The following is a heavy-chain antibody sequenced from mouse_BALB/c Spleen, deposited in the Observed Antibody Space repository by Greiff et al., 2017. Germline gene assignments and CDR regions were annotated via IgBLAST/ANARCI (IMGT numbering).Heavy chain of an antibody. Sequence: QVQLQQSGAELVRSGASVKLSCTASGFNIKDYYMHWVKQRPEQGLEWIGWIYPGSGNTKYNEKFKGKATLTVDTSSSTAYMQLSSLTSEDTAVYFCARQLGLRDYFDYWGQGTTLTVSS. CDR2: IYPGSGNT. J-gene: IGHJ2*01. D-gene: IGHD3-1*01. V-gene: IGHV1-84*02. CDR1: GFNIKDYY. CDR3: ARQLGLRDYFDY.